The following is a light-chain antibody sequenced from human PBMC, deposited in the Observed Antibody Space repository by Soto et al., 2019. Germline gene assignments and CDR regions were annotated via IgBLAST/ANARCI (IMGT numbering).Light chain of an antibody. CDR2: DAS. Sequence: EIVLTQSPATLSLSPGEGATLSCRASQSVSSYLAWYQQKPGQAPRLLIYDASNRATGIPARFSGSGSGTDFTLTISSLEPEDFAVYYCQQRSSWPTFGQGTKVEIK. CDR3: QQRSSWPT. V-gene: IGKV3-11*01. J-gene: IGKJ1*01. CDR1: QSVSSY.